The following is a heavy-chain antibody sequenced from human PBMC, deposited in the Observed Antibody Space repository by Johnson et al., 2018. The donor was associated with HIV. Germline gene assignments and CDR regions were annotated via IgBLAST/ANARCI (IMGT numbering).Heavy chain of an antibody. CDR2: INSAGSST. D-gene: IGHD4-17*01. CDR1: GFTFSSYW. Sequence: VQLVESGGGLVQPGGSLSLSCAASGFTFSSYWMHWVRQAPGKGLLWVSRINSAGSSTGYADSVKGRFTISRDNAKNTLYLQMNSLKTEDTAVYYCTTAIPRSTTVITTPDAFDIWGQGTMVTVSS. V-gene: IGHV3-74*02. CDR3: TTAIPRSTTVITTPDAFDI. J-gene: IGHJ3*02.